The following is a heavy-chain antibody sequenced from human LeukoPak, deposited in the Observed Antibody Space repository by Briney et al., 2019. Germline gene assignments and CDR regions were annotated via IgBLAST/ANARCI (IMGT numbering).Heavy chain of an antibody. D-gene: IGHD3-10*01. CDR2: IIPIFGTA. Sequence: GASVKVSCKASGGTLSSYAISWVRQAPGQGLEWMGGIIPIFGTANCAQKFQGRVTITADESTSTAYMELSSLRSEDTSVYYCAYYGSGSPLMIYGMDVWGKGTTVTASS. J-gene: IGHJ6*04. CDR1: GGTLSSYA. CDR3: AYYGSGSPLMIYGMDV. V-gene: IGHV1-69*13.